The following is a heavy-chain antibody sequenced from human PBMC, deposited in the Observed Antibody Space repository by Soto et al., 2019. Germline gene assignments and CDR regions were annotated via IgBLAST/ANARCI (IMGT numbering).Heavy chain of an antibody. CDR1: GGSISTVNYW. J-gene: IGHJ4*02. CDR2: IYNGGST. CDR3: ARGPSGDKVDS. V-gene: IGHV4-30-4*01. D-gene: IGHD7-27*01. Sequence: QVQLQESGPGLVKPSQTLSLTCTVSGGSISTVNYWWSWIRQSPDMGLEWIGHIYNGGSTYNNPSLAIRVTMPVDTSKNQLSLTLSSVSAADTAVDYCARGPSGDKVDSWGQGTLVTVSS.